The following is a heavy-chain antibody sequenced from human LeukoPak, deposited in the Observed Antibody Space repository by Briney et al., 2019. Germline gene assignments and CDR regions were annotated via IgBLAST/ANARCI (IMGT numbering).Heavy chain of an antibody. D-gene: IGHD6-13*01. CDR1: GFTFSSFS. J-gene: IGHJ4*02. Sequence: GGSLRLSCAASGFTFSSFSMNWVRQAPGKGLEWVSTLSTSGAATYYADSVKGRFTISRDNSKNTLFLQMTTLRPEDTAVYYCARVHSSSWYCCSDFWGQGTLVTVSS. CDR3: ARVHSSSWYCCSDF. V-gene: IGHV3-23*01. CDR2: LSTSGAAT.